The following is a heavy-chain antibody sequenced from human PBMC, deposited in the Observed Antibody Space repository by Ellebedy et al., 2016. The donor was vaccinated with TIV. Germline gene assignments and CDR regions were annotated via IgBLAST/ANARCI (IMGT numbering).Heavy chain of an antibody. V-gene: IGHV4-30-4*01. D-gene: IGHD2-2*02. J-gene: IGHJ4*02. Sequence: MPSETLSLTCTVSAGSISRGDYYWSWIRQPPGRGLEWIGYIYYSGSTYYNPSLKSRVTISVDTSKNQFPLKLSSVTAADTAVYYCARGQAATAIYYFDYWGQGTLVTVSS. CDR1: AGSISRGDYY. CDR3: ARGQAATAIYYFDY. CDR2: IYYSGST.